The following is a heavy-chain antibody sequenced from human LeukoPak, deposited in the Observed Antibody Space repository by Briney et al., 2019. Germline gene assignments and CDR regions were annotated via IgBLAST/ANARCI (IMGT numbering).Heavy chain of an antibody. J-gene: IGHJ3*02. CDR3: ARASIAAAAAFDI. CDR1: GGSFSGCY. CDR2: SNHRGST. D-gene: IGHD6-13*01. V-gene: IGHV4-34*01. Sequence: SETLSLTCAVYGGSFSGCYWSWIRQPPAKGLAWIGESNHRGSTNYNPSLKSRFTISVDTSKNQLSLKLSSVTAADTAVYYCARASIAAAAAFDIGGEGTMVTVSS.